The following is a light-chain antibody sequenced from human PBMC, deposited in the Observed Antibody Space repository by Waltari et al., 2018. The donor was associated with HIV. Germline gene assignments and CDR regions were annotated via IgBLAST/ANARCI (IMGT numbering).Light chain of an antibody. CDR3: ASWDASLNGWV. V-gene: IGLV1-44*01. J-gene: IGLJ3*02. Sequence: QSVVTQPPSVSGTPGQTVTISCSGSTPNIGINTVNWYQHLPGTAPKRLIYGNYQRPSGVPDRFSASKSGTSASLAISGLQSEDEADYYCASWDASLNGWVFGGGTKLTVL. CDR1: TPNIGINT. CDR2: GNY.